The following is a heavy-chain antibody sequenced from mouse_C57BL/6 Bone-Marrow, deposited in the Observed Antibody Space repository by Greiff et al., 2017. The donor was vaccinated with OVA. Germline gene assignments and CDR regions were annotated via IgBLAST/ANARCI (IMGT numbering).Heavy chain of an antibody. D-gene: IGHD1-1*01. Sequence: QVQLQQSGAELVRPGTSVKVSCKASGYAFTNYLIEWVKQRPGQGLEWIGVINPGSGGTNYNEKFKGKATLTADKSSSTAYMQLSSLTSEDSAVYFCARAYYYGSSYVIDYAMDYWGQGTSVTVSS. V-gene: IGHV1-54*01. CDR1: GYAFTNYL. J-gene: IGHJ4*01. CDR3: ARAYYYGSSYVIDYAMDY. CDR2: INPGSGGT.